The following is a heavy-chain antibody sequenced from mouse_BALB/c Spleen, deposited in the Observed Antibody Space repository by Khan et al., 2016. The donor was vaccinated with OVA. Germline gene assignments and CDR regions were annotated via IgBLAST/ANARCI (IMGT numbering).Heavy chain of an antibody. CDR1: GYTFADFY. J-gene: IGHJ4*01. CDR3: ARWGGNYKYYYALDY. CDR2: IYPGTGNT. Sequence: QVQLQQSGAELARPGASVKLSCKASGYTFADFYINWVKQRTGQGLEWIGEIYPGTGNTYYNEKFKGKAALTTDKSSSTAYMHLNSRTSEDSAVYYCARWGGNYKYYYALDYWGQGTSVTVSS. D-gene: IGHD2-1*01. V-gene: IGHV1-76*01.